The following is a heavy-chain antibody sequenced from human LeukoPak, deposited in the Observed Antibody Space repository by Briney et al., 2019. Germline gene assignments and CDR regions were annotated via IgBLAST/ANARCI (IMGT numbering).Heavy chain of an antibody. J-gene: IGHJ4*02. Sequence: SETLSLTCTVSGGSISSSSYYWGWIRQPPGKGLEWIGSIYCSGSTYYNPSLKSRATISVDTSKNQFSLKLSSVTAADTAVYYCAVTTYGDDFDYWGQGTLVTVSS. CDR3: AVTTYGDDFDY. CDR1: GGSISSSSYY. D-gene: IGHD3-10*02. V-gene: IGHV4-39*01. CDR2: IYCSGST.